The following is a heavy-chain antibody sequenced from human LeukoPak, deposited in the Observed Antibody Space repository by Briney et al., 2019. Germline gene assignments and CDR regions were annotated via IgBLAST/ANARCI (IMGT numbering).Heavy chain of an antibody. J-gene: IGHJ4*02. CDR3: GREGYMATINY. D-gene: IGHD5-24*01. Sequence: PGGSLRLSCAASGFTFSSYEMNWVRQAPGKGLEGVSYISSSGSTIYYADSVKGRFTISRDNAKNSLYLQMNSLRAEDTAVYYCGREGYMATINYWGQGTLVTVSS. CDR2: ISSSGSTI. V-gene: IGHV3-48*03. CDR1: GFTFSSYE.